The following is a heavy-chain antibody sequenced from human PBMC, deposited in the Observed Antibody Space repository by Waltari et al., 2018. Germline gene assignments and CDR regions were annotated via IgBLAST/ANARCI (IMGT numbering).Heavy chain of an antibody. CDR3: ARLAISGHFDY. Sequence: QVQLQESGPGLVKPSETLSLSCSVFGASIKTSYWNWIRQPPGEGLKWVANIFYSGTTHYNPSLKNRVTISLDTSKNEVSLSLTSVTAADTAVYYCARLAISGHFDYWGQGVLVTVSS. CDR2: IFYSGTT. V-gene: IGHV4-59*01. J-gene: IGHJ4*02. CDR1: GASIKTSY.